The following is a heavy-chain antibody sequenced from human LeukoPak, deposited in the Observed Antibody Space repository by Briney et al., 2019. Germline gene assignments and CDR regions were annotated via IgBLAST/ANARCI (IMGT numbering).Heavy chain of an antibody. CDR3: ARSFRGSTYENWFDP. Sequence: GASVKVSCKASGYTFTGYYIHWLRQAPGQGLEWMGWINPNSGGTNYALKFQGRVTMTRDTSINTAYMDLSRLRSDDTAMYYCARSFRGSTYENWFDPWGQGTLVTVSS. V-gene: IGHV1-2*02. CDR1: GYTFTGYY. J-gene: IGHJ5*02. CDR2: INPNSGGT. D-gene: IGHD5-18*01.